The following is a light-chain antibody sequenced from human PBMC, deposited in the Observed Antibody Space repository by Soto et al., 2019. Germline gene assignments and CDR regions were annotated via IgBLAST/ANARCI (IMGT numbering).Light chain of an antibody. CDR2: AAS. CDR3: QQLNSYPYT. V-gene: IGKV1-9*01. CDR1: QGISSY. J-gene: IGKJ2*01. Sequence: DIQLTQSPSFLSASVGDIVTITCRASQGISSYLAWYQQKPGKAPKLLIYAASTLQSGVPSRLSVSGSGTAVTLTISSLQPEDFATYYCQQLNSYPYTFGQGTKLEIK.